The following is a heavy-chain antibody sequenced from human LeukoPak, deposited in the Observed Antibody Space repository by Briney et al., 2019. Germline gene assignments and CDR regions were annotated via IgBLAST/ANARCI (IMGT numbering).Heavy chain of an antibody. J-gene: IGHJ4*02. D-gene: IGHD7-27*01. CDR3: AKDGGLWVSAHWGDS. V-gene: IGHV3-23*01. CDR2: ITTSDGNE. CDR1: GFTFSSYT. Sequence: GGSLRLSCAASGFTFSSYTMSWVRQAPGKGLEWVSTITTSDGNEYYADSVKGRFTVSRDNSKNTLFLQMNSLRAEDTAVYYCAKDGGLWVSAHWGDSWGRGTLVTVSS.